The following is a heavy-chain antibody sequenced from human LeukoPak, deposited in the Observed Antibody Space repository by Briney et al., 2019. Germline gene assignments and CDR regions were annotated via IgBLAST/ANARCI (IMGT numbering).Heavy chain of an antibody. CDR3: ASPYDSSGYYYRDAFDI. D-gene: IGHD3-22*01. CDR2: IKQDGSEK. Sequence: GGSLRLSCAASGFTFSSYWMSWVRQAPGKGLEWVANIKQDGSEKYYVDSVKGRFTISRDNAKNSLYLQMNSLRAEDTAVYYCASPYDSSGYYYRDAFDIWGQGTMVTVSS. J-gene: IGHJ3*02. V-gene: IGHV3-7*01. CDR1: GFTFSSYW.